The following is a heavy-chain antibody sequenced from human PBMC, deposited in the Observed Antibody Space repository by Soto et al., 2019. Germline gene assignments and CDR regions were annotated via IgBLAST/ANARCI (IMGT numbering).Heavy chain of an antibody. Sequence: SETHSLPSTVSWDNPGGFSWGWVRQPPGKGLEWIGYIYYRGNTYYNPSLESRVTISLDTSKSQFSLELSSVTAADTAVYYCAKKGRTGAGYFDYWGQGTLVTVSS. CDR3: AKKGRTGAGYFDY. V-gene: IGHV4-59*01. CDR2: IYYRGNT. CDR1: WDNPGGFS. J-gene: IGHJ4*02. D-gene: IGHD6-19*01.